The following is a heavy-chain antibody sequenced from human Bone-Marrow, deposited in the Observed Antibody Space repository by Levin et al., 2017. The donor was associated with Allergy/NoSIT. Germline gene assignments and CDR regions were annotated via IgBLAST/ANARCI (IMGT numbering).Heavy chain of an antibody. D-gene: IGHD4-17*01. Sequence: AGGSLRLSCAASGFTFSNYYMSWVRQAPGKGLEWLSYITTTGISVYYADSVKGRFTISRDNGRNSLSLQMNRLRADDSAVYYCARVGYAYGAYGMDVWGQGTAVTVSS. CDR2: ITTTGISV. CDR3: ARVGYAYGAYGMDV. V-gene: IGHV3-11*01. CDR1: GFTFSNYY. J-gene: IGHJ6*02.